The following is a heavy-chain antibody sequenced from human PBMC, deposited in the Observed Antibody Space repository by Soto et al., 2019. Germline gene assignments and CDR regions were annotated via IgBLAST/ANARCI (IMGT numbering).Heavy chain of an antibody. CDR1: GGSISSYY. D-gene: IGHD4-17*01. CDR3: ARVLLGTVTTPPYYYYYYMDV. V-gene: IGHV4-59*01. J-gene: IGHJ6*03. CDR2: IYYSGST. Sequence: PSETLSLTCTVSGGSISSYYWSWIRQPPGKGLEWIGYIYYSGSTNYNPSLKSRVTISVDTSKNQFSLKLSSVTAADAAVYYCARVLLGTVTTPPYYYYYYMDVWGKGTTVTVSS.